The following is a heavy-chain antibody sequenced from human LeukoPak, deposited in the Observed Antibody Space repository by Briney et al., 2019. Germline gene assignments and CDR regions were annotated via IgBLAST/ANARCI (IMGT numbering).Heavy chain of an antibody. CDR1: GFTFSSYW. CDR3: AREVWELLDYYYYMDV. V-gene: IGHV3-48*04. J-gene: IGHJ6*03. Sequence: GGSLRLSCAASGFTFSSYWMSWVRQAPGKGLEWVSYISSGTSSMHYGDSVKGRFTVSRDNANKTLYMQMNSLRAEDTAVYYCAREVWELLDYYYYMDVWGKGTTVTVSS. CDR2: ISSGTSSM. D-gene: IGHD1-26*01.